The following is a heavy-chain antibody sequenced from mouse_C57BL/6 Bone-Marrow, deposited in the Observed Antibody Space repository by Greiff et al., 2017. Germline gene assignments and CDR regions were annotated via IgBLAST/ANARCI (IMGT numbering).Heavy chain of an antibody. CDR3: AHGNYFYWYFAV. Sequence: QVQLQQPGAELVKPGASVKLSCKASGYTFTSYWMHWVKQRPGRGLEWIGRLEPNSGGTKYNEKFKSKATLTVDKPSSPAYMQLSSLTSEDSAVYYCAHGNYFYWYFAVWGTGTTVTVSS. CDR2: LEPNSGGT. J-gene: IGHJ1*03. CDR1: GYTFTSYW. V-gene: IGHV1-72*01. D-gene: IGHD2-1*01.